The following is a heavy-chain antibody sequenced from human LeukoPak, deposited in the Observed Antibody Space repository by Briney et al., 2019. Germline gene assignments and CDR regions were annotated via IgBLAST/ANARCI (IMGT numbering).Heavy chain of an antibody. D-gene: IGHD6-13*01. CDR1: GFTFSGSA. CDR2: IRSKANSYAT. V-gene: IGHV3-73*01. Sequence: GGSLRLSCAASGFTFSGSAMHWVRQASGKGLEWVGRIRSKANSYATAYAASVKGRFTISRDDSKNTAYLQMNSLKTEDTAVYYCTNAIAAAGTITSYAFDIWGQGTMVTVSS. J-gene: IGHJ3*02. CDR3: TNAIAAAGTITSYAFDI.